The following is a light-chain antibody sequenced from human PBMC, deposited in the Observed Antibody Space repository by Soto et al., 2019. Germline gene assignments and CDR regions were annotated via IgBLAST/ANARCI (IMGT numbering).Light chain of an antibody. CDR1: SSDVGGYNY. CDR2: DVS. V-gene: IGLV2-14*01. CDR3: SSYTSSSTLV. Sequence: ALTQPASVSGSPGQSITISCTGTSSDVGGYNYVSWYQQHPGKAPKLMIYDVSNRPSGVSNRFSGSKSGNTAPLTISGLQAEDEADYYCSSYTSSSTLVFGTGTKVTVL. J-gene: IGLJ1*01.